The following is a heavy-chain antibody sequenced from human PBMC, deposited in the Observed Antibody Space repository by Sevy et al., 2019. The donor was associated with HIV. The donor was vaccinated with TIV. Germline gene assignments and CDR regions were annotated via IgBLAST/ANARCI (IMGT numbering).Heavy chain of an antibody. J-gene: IGHJ5*02. CDR1: GFTFNDYA. CDR3: VREGAPYRNIRYCSGNNCFYNWFDP. D-gene: IGHD2-15*01. V-gene: IGHV3-30-3*01. Sequence: GGSLRLSCAASGFTFNDYALHWVRQAPGKGLEWGAIISSDGGNTYYADTVKGRFTISRDNSKNTVYLQMNRLRAEDTAFYYCVREGAPYRNIRYCSGNNCFYNWFDPWGQGTLVTVSS. CDR2: ISSDGGNT.